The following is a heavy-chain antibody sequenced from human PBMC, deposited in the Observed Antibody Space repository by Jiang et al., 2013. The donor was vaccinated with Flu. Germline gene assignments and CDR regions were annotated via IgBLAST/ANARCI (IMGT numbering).Heavy chain of an antibody. CDR1: GFTFSXSG. Sequence: ASGFTFSXSGMHWVRQAPGKGLEWVAVISFDGNNKHYADSVKGRFTISRDNSNNTVSLHMNRLRLEDTAVYYCAKDLTLYCGGDCSVFDYWGRGTLVTVSS. CDR3: AKDLTLYCGGDCSVFDY. D-gene: IGHD2-21*01. J-gene: IGHJ4*02. CDR2: ISFDGNNK. V-gene: IGHV3-30*18.